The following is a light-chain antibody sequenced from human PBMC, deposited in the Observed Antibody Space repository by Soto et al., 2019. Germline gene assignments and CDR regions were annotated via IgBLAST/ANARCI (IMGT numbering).Light chain of an antibody. V-gene: IGKV1-5*03. CDR3: QQYNSYRMYT. CDR1: QSINIW. Sequence: DIQMTQSPSTLSASVGDRVTITCRASQSINIWLAWYQQKPGKAPKLLIYKASSLESGVPSRFSGSGSGTEFTLTISCLQPDDFATYYCQQYNSYRMYTFGQGTKLEIK. J-gene: IGKJ2*01. CDR2: KAS.